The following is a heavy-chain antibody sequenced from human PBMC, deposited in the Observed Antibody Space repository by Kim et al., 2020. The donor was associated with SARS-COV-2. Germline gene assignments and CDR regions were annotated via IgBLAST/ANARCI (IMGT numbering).Heavy chain of an antibody. CDR1: GGSISSGGYY. V-gene: IGHV4-31*03. J-gene: IGHJ6*02. CDR3: ARDGPPNYYYYGMDV. CDR2: IYYSGST. Sequence: SETLSLTCTVSGGSISSGGYYWSWIRQHPGKGLEWIGYIYYSGSTYYNPSLKSRVTISVDTSKNQFSLKLSSVTAADTAVYYCARDGPPNYYYYGMDVWGQVTTVTVSS.